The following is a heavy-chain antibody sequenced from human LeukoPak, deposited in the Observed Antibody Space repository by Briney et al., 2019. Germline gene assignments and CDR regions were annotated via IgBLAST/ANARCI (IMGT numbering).Heavy chain of an antibody. CDR3: ASSGYSSGWWAVGYYYYGMDV. Sequence: ASVKVSCKASGYTFTGYYMHWVRQAPGQGLEWLGWINPTSGGTNYAQKFQGRVTMTRDTSISTAYMELSRLRSDDTAVYYCASSGYSSGWWAVGYYYYGMDVWGQGTTVTVSS. J-gene: IGHJ6*02. D-gene: IGHD6-19*01. CDR2: INPTSGGT. V-gene: IGHV1-2*02. CDR1: GYTFTGYY.